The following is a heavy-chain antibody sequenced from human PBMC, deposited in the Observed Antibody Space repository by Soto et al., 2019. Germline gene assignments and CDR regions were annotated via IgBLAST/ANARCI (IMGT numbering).Heavy chain of an antibody. D-gene: IGHD3-10*01. CDR1: GGSISGGDYY. J-gene: IGHJ5*02. V-gene: IGHV4-30-4*01. Sequence: SETLSLTCTVSGGSISGGDYYWSWIRQPPGKGLEWIGYIYYSGSTYYNPSLKSRVTISVDTSKNQFSLKLSSVTAADTAVYYCARVGYYGSGSYGNWFDPWGQGTLVTVSS. CDR2: IYYSGST. CDR3: ARVGYYGSGSYGNWFDP.